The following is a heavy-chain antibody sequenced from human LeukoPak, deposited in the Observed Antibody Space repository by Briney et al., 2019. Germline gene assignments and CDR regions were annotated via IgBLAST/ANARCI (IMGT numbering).Heavy chain of an antibody. V-gene: IGHV4-59*01. CDR3: ARWAVTSWFDP. CDR2: IYYSGST. J-gene: IGHJ5*02. CDR1: GGSISSYY. D-gene: IGHD4-17*01. Sequence: KPSETLSLTCTVSGGSISSYYWSWIRQPPGKGLEWIGYIYYSGSTNYNPSLKSRDTISVDTSKNQFSLKLSSVTAADTAVYYCARWAVTSWFDPWGQGTLVTVSS.